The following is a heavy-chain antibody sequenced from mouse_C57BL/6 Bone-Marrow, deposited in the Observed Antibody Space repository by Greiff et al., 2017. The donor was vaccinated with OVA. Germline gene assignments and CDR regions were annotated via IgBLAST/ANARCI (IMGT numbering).Heavy chain of an antibody. Sequence: EVKLMESGPGLVKPSQSLSLTCSVTGYSITSGYYWNWIRQFPGNKLEWMGYISYDGSNNYNPSLKNRISITRDTSKNQFFLKLNSVTTEDTATYYCAREGLLRWYFDVWGTGTTVTVSS. CDR1: GYSITSGYY. V-gene: IGHV3-6*01. CDR2: ISYDGSN. D-gene: IGHD1-1*01. CDR3: AREGLLRWYFDV. J-gene: IGHJ1*03.